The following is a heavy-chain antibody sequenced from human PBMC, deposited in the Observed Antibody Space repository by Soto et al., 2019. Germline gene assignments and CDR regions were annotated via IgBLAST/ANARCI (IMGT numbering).Heavy chain of an antibody. J-gene: IGHJ6*02. CDR2: IYYSGST. Sequence: SETLSLTCTVSGGSISSSSYYWGWIRQPPGKGLEWIGSIYYSGSTYYNPSLKNRVTISVDTSKNQFSLKLSSVTAADTAVYYCARTGVVVPAASDGMDVWGQGTTVTVSS. CDR3: ARTGVVVPAASDGMDV. D-gene: IGHD2-2*01. V-gene: IGHV4-39*01. CDR1: GGSISSSSYY.